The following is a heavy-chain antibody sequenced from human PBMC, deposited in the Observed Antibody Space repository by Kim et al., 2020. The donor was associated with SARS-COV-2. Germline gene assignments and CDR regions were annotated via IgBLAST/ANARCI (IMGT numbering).Heavy chain of an antibody. CDR2: INHSGTT. V-gene: IGHV4-34*01. Sequence: SETLSLTCAVYGGSFSGYYWSRIRQPPGKELEWIGEINHSGTTNYNLSLKSRVTISVDTSKNQFSLKLSSVTAADTAVYYCARAIAAADAFDIWCQGTMVTFSS. D-gene: IGHD6-13*01. CDR1: GGSFSGYY. CDR3: ARAIAAADAFDI. J-gene: IGHJ3*02.